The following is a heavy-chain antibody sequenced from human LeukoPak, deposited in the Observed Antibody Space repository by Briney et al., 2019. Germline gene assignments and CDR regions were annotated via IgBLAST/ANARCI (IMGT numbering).Heavy chain of an antibody. V-gene: IGHV4-34*01. J-gene: IGHJ6*03. Sequence: PSETPSLTCAVYGGSFSGYYWSCIRQPPGKGLEWIGEINHSGSTNYNPSLKSRVTISVDTSKNQFSLKLSSVTAADTAVYYCARVACSGGSCYGPGTYYYYYYMDVWGKGTTVTVSS. D-gene: IGHD2-15*01. CDR1: GGSFSGYY. CDR2: INHSGST. CDR3: ARVACSGGSCYGPGTYYYYYYMDV.